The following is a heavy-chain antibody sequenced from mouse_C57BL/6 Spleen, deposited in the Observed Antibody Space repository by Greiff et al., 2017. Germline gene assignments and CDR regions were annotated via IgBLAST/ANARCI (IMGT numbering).Heavy chain of an antibody. Sequence: ESGPGLVKPSQSLSLTCSVTGYSITSGYYWNWIRQFPGNKLEWMGYISYDGSNNYNPSLKNRISITRDTSKNQFFLKLNSVTTEDTATYYCAKEDPYYYGSSYPYWYFGVWGTGTTVTVSS. CDR3: AKEDPYYYGSSYPYWYFGV. D-gene: IGHD1-1*01. V-gene: IGHV3-6*01. CDR1: GYSITSGYY. J-gene: IGHJ1*03. CDR2: ISYDGSN.